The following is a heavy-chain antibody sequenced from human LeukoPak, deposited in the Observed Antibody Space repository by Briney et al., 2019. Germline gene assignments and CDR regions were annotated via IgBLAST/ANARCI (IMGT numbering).Heavy chain of an antibody. CDR3: ARTYAYDATGDRGH. Sequence: GGSLRLSCAASGFTFSSYWMSWFRQAPGKGLQWVANINPDGSEKYYVDSVKGRFTISRDNAKNSLYLQMNSLRAEDTAVYYCARTYAYDATGDRGHWGQGTLVTVSS. J-gene: IGHJ4*02. CDR2: INPDGSEK. CDR1: GFTFSSYW. D-gene: IGHD3-16*01. V-gene: IGHV3-7*01.